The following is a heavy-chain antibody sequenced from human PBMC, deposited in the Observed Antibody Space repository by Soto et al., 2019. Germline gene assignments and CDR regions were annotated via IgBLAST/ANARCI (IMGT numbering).Heavy chain of an antibody. Sequence: QVQLVESGGGVVQPGRSLRLSCAASGFTFSSYAMHWVRQAPGKGLEWVAVISYDGSNKYYADSVKGRFTISRDNSKNTLYLQMNSLRAEDTAVYYCARDKPLVPAADNWFDPWGQGTLVTVSS. J-gene: IGHJ5*02. CDR1: GFTFSSYA. CDR2: ISYDGSNK. D-gene: IGHD2-2*01. V-gene: IGHV3-30-3*01. CDR3: ARDKPLVPAADNWFDP.